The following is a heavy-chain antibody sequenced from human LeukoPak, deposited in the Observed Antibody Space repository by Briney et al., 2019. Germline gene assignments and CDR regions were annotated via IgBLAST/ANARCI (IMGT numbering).Heavy chain of an antibody. J-gene: IGHJ2*01. CDR1: GFSFSDYA. D-gene: IGHD1-26*01. V-gene: IGHV3-23*01. CDR2: TGHNNDDT. CDR3: AKDRTVGASYWYFDL. Sequence: GGSLRLSCAASGFSFSDYAMNWVRQAPGKGLEWVSGTGHNNDDTYYADSVKGRFSISRDNSKNTLHLQMDSLRAEDAAVYYCAKDRTVGASYWYFDLWGRGTLVTVSS.